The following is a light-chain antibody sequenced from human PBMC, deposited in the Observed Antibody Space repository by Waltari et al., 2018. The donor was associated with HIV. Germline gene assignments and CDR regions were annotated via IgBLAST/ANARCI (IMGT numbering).Light chain of an antibody. CDR2: DVS. V-gene: IGLV2-14*03. J-gene: IGLJ1*01. Sequence: QSDLTQPASVSGSPGQPITISCTGTSGDGGGYDYVSWYQQHPGKAPKPMIYDVSNRPSGVSNRFSGSKSGNTASLIISGLQAEDEADYYCSSYTSSSTRVFGTGTAVTVV. CDR1: SGDGGGYDY. CDR3: SSYTSSSTRV.